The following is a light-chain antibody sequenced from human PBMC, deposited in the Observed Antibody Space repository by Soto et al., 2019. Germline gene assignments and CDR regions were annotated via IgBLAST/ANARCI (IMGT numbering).Light chain of an antibody. V-gene: IGKV3-20*01. CDR3: QQYHSSPLT. CDR1: QSVTSSY. CDR2: GAS. Sequence: EIVLTQSPVTLSLSPGERATLSCRASQSVTSSYLAWYQQKPGQAPMRLIYGASIRATGIPDRFSGSGSGTDFTLTISRLEPEDFALYFCQQYHSSPLTFGQGTKVDIK. J-gene: IGKJ1*01.